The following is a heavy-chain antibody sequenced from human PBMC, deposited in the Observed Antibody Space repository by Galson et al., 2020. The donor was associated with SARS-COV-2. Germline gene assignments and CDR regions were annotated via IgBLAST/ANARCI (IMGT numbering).Heavy chain of an antibody. V-gene: IGHV3-7*01. CDR2: IKQDGSEK. CDR1: GFTFSSYW. CDR3: ARDTYDSSTYTYYYGMDV. J-gene: IGHJ6*02. D-gene: IGHD3-22*01. Sequence: GESLKISCAASGFTFSSYWMSWVRQAPGKGLEWVANIKQDGSEKYYVDSVKGRFTISRDNAKNSLYLQMNSLRAEDTAVYYCARDTYDSSTYTYYYGMDVWGQGTTVTVSS.